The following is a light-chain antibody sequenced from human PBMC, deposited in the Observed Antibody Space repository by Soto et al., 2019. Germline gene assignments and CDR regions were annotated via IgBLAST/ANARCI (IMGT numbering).Light chain of an antibody. Sequence: EIVVAQSPATLSLSPGERATLSCRASQSVDTNLVWYQQKSGQAPRLLIYDASNRATGIPARFSGSGSGTDFTLTISSLEPEDFAVYYCQVRTVWPRTFTFGGGTTVEIK. J-gene: IGKJ4*01. CDR1: QSVDTN. CDR3: QVRTVWPRTFT. V-gene: IGKV3-11*01. CDR2: DAS.